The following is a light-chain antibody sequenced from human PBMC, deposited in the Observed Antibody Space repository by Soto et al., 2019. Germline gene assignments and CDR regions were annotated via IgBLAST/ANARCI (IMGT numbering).Light chain of an antibody. CDR3: QSADSSGTFWV. CDR2: KDS. V-gene: IGLV3-25*02. J-gene: IGLJ3*02. CDR1: ALPKQY. Sequence: SYELTQPPSVSVSPGQTARITCSGDALPKQYAYWYQQKPGQAPVSVIYKDSERPSGIPERFSGSSSGTTVTLTISGVQAEDEADYYCQSADSSGTFWVFGGGTKLTVL.